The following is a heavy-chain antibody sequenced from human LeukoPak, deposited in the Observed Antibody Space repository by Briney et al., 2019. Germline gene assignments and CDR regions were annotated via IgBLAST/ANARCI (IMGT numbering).Heavy chain of an antibody. D-gene: IGHD5-18*01. Sequence: PSETLSLTCAVYGGSFSGYYWSWIRQPPGKGLEWIGEINHSGSTNYNPSLKSRVTISVDTSKNQFSLKLSSVTAADTAVYYCARHREDTAIDPFDYWGQGTLVTVSS. J-gene: IGHJ4*02. CDR3: ARHREDTAIDPFDY. CDR1: GGSFSGYY. CDR2: INHSGST. V-gene: IGHV4-34*01.